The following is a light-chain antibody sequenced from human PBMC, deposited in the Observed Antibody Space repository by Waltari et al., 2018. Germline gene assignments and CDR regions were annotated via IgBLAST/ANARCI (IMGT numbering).Light chain of an antibody. CDR2: EVI. CDR1: SSDIGACTY. V-gene: IGLV2-8*01. CDR3: SSYAGSNGVL. J-gene: IGLJ2*01. Sequence: QSALTQPPSASGSPGQSVTISCSGTSSDIGACTYVSWYHPHPPKAPKLIISEVIKRPSGVPPRFSGSKSGNTASLTVSELQAEDEADYYCSSYAGSNGVLFGGGTKVTVL.